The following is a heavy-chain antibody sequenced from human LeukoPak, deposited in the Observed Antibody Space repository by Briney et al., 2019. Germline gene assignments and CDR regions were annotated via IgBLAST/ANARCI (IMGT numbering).Heavy chain of an antibody. J-gene: IGHJ4*02. D-gene: IGHD1-1*01. CDR2: IRNDGSDK. V-gene: IGHV3-30*02. Sequence: GGSLRLSCAASGFTFSTYGMHWVRQAPGKGLEWAAFIRNDGSDKYYADSVKGRFTISRDNSKNTLYLQMNSLRAEDTAVYYCAKDGIARSIFDYWGQGTLVTVSS. CDR1: GFTFSTYG. CDR3: AKDGIARSIFDY.